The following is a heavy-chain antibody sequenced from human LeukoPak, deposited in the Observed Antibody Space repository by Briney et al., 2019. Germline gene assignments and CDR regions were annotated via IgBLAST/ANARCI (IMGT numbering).Heavy chain of an antibody. CDR1: GGSISSYY. CDR2: IYYSGST. D-gene: IGHD3-10*01. CDR3: AXSYCXXXXXHXXXXXV. V-gene: IGHV4-59*01. Sequence: TSETLSLTCTVSGGSISSYYWSWIRQPPGKGLEWIGYIYYSGSTNYNPSLKSRVTISVDTSKNQFSLKLNSVTAADTAGDYCAXSYCXXXXXHXXXXXVWGKGTTXTVSS. J-gene: IGHJ6*04.